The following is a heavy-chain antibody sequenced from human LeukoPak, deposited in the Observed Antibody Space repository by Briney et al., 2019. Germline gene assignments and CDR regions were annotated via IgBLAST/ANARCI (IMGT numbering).Heavy chain of an antibody. Sequence: GGSLRLSCVASGFTFSSYSMNWVRQAPGKGLEGVSYISSSSSTIYYADSVKGRFTISRDNAKNSLYLQMNSLRAEDTAVYYCAKDDQISTFYYFDYWGQGTLVTVSS. CDR3: AKDDQISTFYYFDY. J-gene: IGHJ4*02. CDR1: GFTFSSYS. V-gene: IGHV3-48*01. CDR2: ISSSSSTI. D-gene: IGHD2-15*01.